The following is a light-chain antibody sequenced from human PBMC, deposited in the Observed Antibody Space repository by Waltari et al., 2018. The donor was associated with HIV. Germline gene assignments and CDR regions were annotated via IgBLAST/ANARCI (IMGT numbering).Light chain of an antibody. Sequence: QSALTQPASVSGSPGQSITISCTGTSSDVGGCNHVSWYQQHPGKAPKPMIYDVSNRPSGVSKRFSGSKSGNTASLTISGLQAEDEADYYCSSYTSSSPYAFGTGTKVTVL. CDR3: SSYTSSSPYA. CDR1: SSDVGGCNH. J-gene: IGLJ1*01. CDR2: DVS. V-gene: IGLV2-14*03.